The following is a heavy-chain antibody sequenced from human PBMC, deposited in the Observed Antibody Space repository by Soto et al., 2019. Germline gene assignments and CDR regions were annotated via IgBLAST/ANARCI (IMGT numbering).Heavy chain of an antibody. CDR3: ASLISAAGTFNWFDP. CDR1: GVSISSGDYY. Sequence: QVQLQESGPGLVKPSQTLSLTCTVSGVSISSGDYYWSWIRQPPGKGLEWIGYIHYSGNNYYIPSLKSRIIISVDTSKNQISLKLSSVTAADTAVYYCASLISAAGTFNWFDPWGQGTLVTVSS. CDR2: IHYSGNN. J-gene: IGHJ5*02. V-gene: IGHV4-30-4*01. D-gene: IGHD6-13*01.